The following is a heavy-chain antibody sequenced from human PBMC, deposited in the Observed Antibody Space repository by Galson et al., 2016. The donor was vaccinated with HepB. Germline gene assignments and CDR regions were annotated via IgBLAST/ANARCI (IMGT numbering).Heavy chain of an antibody. Sequence: SLRLSCAASGFTFSSYGMHWVRQAPGKGLDWVAVIWYDGSNKYNADSVKGRFTISRDNSKNTLYLQMNSLRAEDTAVYYCARERRIAAAATLDYWGQGTLVTVSS. CDR3: ARERRIAAAATLDY. CDR2: IWYDGSNK. V-gene: IGHV3-33*01. CDR1: GFTFSSYG. J-gene: IGHJ4*02. D-gene: IGHD6-13*01.